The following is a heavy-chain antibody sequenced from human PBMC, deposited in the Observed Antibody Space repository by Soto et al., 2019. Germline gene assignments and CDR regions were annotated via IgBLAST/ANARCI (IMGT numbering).Heavy chain of an antibody. D-gene: IGHD3-22*01. CDR2: ISCDGSNK. V-gene: IGHV3-30-3*01. CDR1: GFTFSSYA. J-gene: IGHJ4*02. CDR3: ARDPMIVVVITSSYFDY. Sequence: GGSLRLSCAASGFTFSSYAMHWVRQAPGKGLEWVAVISCDGSNKYYADSVKGRFTISRDNSKNTLYLQMNSLRAEDTAVYYCARDPMIVVVITSSYFDYWDQGTLVTVSS.